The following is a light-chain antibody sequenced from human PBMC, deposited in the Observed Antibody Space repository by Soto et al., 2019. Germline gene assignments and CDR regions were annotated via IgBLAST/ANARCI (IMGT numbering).Light chain of an antibody. CDR1: QSVSSSY. Sequence: EVVLTQSPGTLALSRGERAPLSCRASQSVSSSYLAWYQHRPGQAPRLLIFGASSRATGIPDRFSGTGSGTDFTLTISRLEPEDFAVYYCQQYGNSPWTFGQGTKVDIK. CDR3: QQYGNSPWT. V-gene: IGKV3-20*01. J-gene: IGKJ1*01. CDR2: GAS.